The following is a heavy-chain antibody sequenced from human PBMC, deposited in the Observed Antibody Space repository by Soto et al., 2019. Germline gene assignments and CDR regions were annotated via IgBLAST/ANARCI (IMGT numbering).Heavy chain of an antibody. CDR2: IYYSGST. V-gene: IGHV4-59*01. J-gene: IGHJ4*02. CDR1: GGSISSYY. Sequence: SETLSLTCTVSGGSISSYYWSWIRQPPGKGLEWIGYIYYSGSTNYNPSLKSRVTISVDTSKNQFSLKLSSVTAADTAVYYCASPLNRHGGYLGYWGQGTLVTVSS. D-gene: IGHD5-12*01. CDR3: ASPLNRHGGYLGY.